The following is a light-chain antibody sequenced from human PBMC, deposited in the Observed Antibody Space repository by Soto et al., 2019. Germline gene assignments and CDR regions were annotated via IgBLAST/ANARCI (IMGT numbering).Light chain of an antibody. CDR3: QQLNSYPFT. CDR1: PGISSY. V-gene: IGKV1-9*01. J-gene: IGKJ3*01. CDR2: SAS. Sequence: DIQLTQSPSILSASVGDRVTITCRAGPGISSYLAWYQQKPGKAPELLIFSASTLVSGVPSRFSGSGSETDFTLTISSLQPEDSATYYCQQLNSYPFTFGPGTKVTLK.